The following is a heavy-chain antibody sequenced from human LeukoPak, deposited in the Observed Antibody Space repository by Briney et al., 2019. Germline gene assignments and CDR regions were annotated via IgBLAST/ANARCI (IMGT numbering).Heavy chain of an antibody. CDR3: ARDPNPDTYHYDSSGYSDY. J-gene: IGHJ4*01. CDR1: GFTFSSYS. D-gene: IGHD3-22*01. CDR2: ISSSSSYI. V-gene: IGHV3-21*01. Sequence: GGSLRLSCAASGFTFSSYSMNWVRQAPGKGLEWVSSISSSSSYIYYADSVKGRFTISRDNAKNSLYLQMNSLRAEDTAVYYCARDPNPDTYHYDSSGYSDYWGQGTLVTVSS.